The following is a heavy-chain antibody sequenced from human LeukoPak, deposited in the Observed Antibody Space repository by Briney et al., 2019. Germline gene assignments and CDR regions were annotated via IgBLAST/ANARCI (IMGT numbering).Heavy chain of an antibody. CDR2: INHSGST. J-gene: IGHJ4*02. Sequence: SETLSLTCTVSGGSISNYYWSWIRQPPGKGLEWIGEINHSGSTNYNPSLKSRVTISVDTSKNQFSLKLSSVTAADTAVYYCARVGLAAAIDYWGQGTLVTVSS. D-gene: IGHD6-13*01. CDR3: ARVGLAAAIDY. CDR1: GGSISNYY. V-gene: IGHV4-34*01.